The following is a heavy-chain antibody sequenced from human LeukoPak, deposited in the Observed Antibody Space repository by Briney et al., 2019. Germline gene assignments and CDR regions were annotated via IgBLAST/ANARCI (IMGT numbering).Heavy chain of an antibody. D-gene: IGHD3-16*01. Sequence: ASVKVSCKASGGTFSSYAISWVRQAPGQGLEWMGGIIPIFGTANYAQKFQGRVTITADESTSTAYMELSSLRSEDTAVYYCASFFRSASGGRSFDYWGQGALVTVSS. CDR1: GGTFSSYA. J-gene: IGHJ4*02. V-gene: IGHV1-69*01. CDR2: IIPIFGTA. CDR3: ASFFRSASGGRSFDY.